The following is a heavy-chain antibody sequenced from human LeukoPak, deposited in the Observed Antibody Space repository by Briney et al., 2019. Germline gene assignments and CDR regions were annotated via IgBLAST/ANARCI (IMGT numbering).Heavy chain of an antibody. Sequence: SQTLSLTCAISGDSVSSNSAAWNWIRQSPSRGLEWLGRTYYRSKWYNDYAVSVKSRITIDPDTSKNQFSLQLNSVTPEDTAVYYCARASVLLWFGEFSPFDYWGQGTLVTVSS. D-gene: IGHD3-10*01. CDR3: ARASVLLWFGEFSPFDY. CDR1: GDSVSSNSAA. J-gene: IGHJ4*02. V-gene: IGHV6-1*01. CDR2: TYYRSKWYN.